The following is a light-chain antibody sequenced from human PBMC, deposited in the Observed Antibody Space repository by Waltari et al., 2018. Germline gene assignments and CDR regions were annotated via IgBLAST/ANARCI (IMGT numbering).Light chain of an antibody. CDR2: SNN. CDR1: SSNIGSNT. J-gene: IGLJ3*02. V-gene: IGLV1-44*01. Sequence: QSVLTQPPSASGTPGQRVTISCSGSSSNIGSNTVTWYQQLPGTAPKLLIYSNNHRPSGVPDRFSGSKSGTSASLAISGLQSEDEADYYCAAWDDSLNGPNWVFGGGTKLTVL. CDR3: AAWDDSLNGPNWV.